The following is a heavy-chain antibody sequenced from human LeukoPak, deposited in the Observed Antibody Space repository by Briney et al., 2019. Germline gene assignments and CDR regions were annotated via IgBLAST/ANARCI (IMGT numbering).Heavy chain of an antibody. V-gene: IGHV1-69*01. CDR2: IIPIFGTA. D-gene: IGHD2-15*01. Sequence: ASVKVSCKASGGTFSSYAISWLRQAPGQGLEWMGGIIPIFGTANYAQKFQGRVTITADESTSTAYMELSSLRSEDTAVYYCARRYCSGGSCYSGWFDPWGQGTLVTVSS. J-gene: IGHJ5*02. CDR3: ARRYCSGGSCYSGWFDP. CDR1: GGTFSSYA.